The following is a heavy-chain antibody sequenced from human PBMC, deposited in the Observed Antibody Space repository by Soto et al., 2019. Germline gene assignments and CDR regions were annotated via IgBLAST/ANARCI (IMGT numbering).Heavy chain of an antibody. CDR2: IYYSGST. CDR1: GGSISSYY. D-gene: IGHD6-6*01. J-gene: IGHJ5*02. CDR3: ARAASSSSGPWFDP. Sequence: SETLSLTCTVSGGSISSYYWSWIRQPPGKGLEWIGYIYYSGSTNYNPSLKSRVTISVDTSKNQFSLKLSSVTAADTAVYYCARAASSSSGPWFDPWGQGTLVTVSS. V-gene: IGHV4-59*01.